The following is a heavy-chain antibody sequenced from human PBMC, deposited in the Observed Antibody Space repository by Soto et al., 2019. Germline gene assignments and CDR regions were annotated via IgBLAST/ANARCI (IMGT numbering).Heavy chain of an antibody. V-gene: IGHV3-23*01. J-gene: IGHJ5*02. CDR2: ISADGGGT. CDR1: GFTFSSYA. Sequence: DVQVLESGGGLVQPGGSLRLSCAASGFTFSSYAMAWVRQAPGRGLDWVSTISADGGGTYYADSVKGRFTISRDNSKDTLYLQMNSLRAEDTALYYCAKAGANWFDPWGQGTLVTVSS. D-gene: IGHD3-10*01. CDR3: AKAGANWFDP.